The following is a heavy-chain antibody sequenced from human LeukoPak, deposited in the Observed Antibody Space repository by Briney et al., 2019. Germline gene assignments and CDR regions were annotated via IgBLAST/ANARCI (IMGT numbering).Heavy chain of an antibody. J-gene: IGHJ6*02. Sequence: VASVKVSCKASGYTFTSYYMHWVRQAPGQGLEWMGIINPSGGSTSYAQKFQGRVTMTRDTSTSTVYMELSSLRSEDTAVYYCARNPGVRWLLLEYGMDVWGQGTTVTVSS. CDR2: INPSGGST. CDR3: ARNPGVRWLLLEYGMDV. D-gene: IGHD5-24*01. CDR1: GYTFTSYY. V-gene: IGHV1-46*01.